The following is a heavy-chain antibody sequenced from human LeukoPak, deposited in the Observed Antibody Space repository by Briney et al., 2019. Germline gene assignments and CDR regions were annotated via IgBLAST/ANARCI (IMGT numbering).Heavy chain of an antibody. CDR3: ARLGVLWYVPGHFDY. D-gene: IGHD2-21*01. CDR2: IYPGDSDT. J-gene: IGHJ4*02. V-gene: IGHV5-51*03. Sequence: PGESLKISCKGSGYSFTSYWIGWVRQMPGKGLEWMGIIYPGDSDTRYSPSFQGQVTISADKSISTAYLQWSSLKASDTAMYYCARLGVLWYVPGHFDYWGQGTLVTVSS. CDR1: GYSFTSYW.